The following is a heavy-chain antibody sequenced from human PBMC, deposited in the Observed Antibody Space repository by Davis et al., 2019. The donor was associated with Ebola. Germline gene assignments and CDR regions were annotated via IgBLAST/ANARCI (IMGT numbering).Heavy chain of an antibody. CDR1: GFILSHYW. Sequence: PGGSLRLSCAASGFILSHYWMSWVRQAPGKGPEWVAIIKQDGGEKYYVDSVKGRFTISRDNAKNSLFLQMNSLRAEDTALYYCASGDGRGNSYDMDVWGQGTTVTVSS. CDR2: IKQDGGEK. CDR3: ASGDGRGNSYDMDV. V-gene: IGHV3-7*03. D-gene: IGHD4-23*01. J-gene: IGHJ6*02.